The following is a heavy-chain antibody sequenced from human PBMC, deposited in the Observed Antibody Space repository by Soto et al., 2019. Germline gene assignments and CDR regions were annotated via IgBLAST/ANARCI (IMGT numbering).Heavy chain of an antibody. CDR2: ISSTGTTI. Sequence: SLKISCAASGFTFSNYEMNWVRQAPGKGLEWVSYISSTGTTIYYADSVKRRFTISRDNAKNSLYLQMNSLRAEDTAVYYCARENYDSSGFFLDYWGQGTLVTVSS. V-gene: IGHV3-48*03. J-gene: IGHJ4*02. CDR3: ARENYDSSGFFLDY. CDR1: GFTFSNYE. D-gene: IGHD3-22*01.